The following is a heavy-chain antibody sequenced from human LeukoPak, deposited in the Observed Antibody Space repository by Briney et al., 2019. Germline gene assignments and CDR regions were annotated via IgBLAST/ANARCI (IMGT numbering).Heavy chain of an antibody. V-gene: IGHV3-66*01. D-gene: IGHD6-13*01. CDR1: GFTVSSNY. J-gene: IGHJ6*02. Sequence: GGSLRLSCAAFGFTVSSNYMSWVRQAPGKGLEWVSVIYSDGSTYYADSVKGRFTISRDNSKNTLYLQMNSLRAEDTAVSYCVRLGSHSSSYGMDVWGQGTTVTVSS. CDR2: IYSDGST. CDR3: VRLGSHSSSYGMDV.